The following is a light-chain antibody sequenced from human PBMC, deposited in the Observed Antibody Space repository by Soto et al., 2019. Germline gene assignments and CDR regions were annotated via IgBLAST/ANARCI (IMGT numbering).Light chain of an antibody. CDR2: EVS. CDR3: SSYTTSNTLV. V-gene: IGLV2-14*01. J-gene: IGLJ2*01. Sequence: QSALTQPASVSGSPGQSITISCTGSSSDVGAYTYVSWYQQHPGKAPKLMIFEVSDRPSGVSNRFSGSKSGNTASLTISGLQAEDEAYYYRSSYTTSNTLVFGGGTKLTVL. CDR1: SSDVGAYTY.